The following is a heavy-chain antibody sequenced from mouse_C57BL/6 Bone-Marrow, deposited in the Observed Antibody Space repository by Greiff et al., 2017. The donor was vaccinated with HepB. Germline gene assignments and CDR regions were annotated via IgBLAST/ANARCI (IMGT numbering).Heavy chain of an antibody. V-gene: IGHV5-17*01. J-gene: IGHJ4*01. CDR3: AREETYYAMDY. Sequence: EVKVVESGGGLVKPGGSLKLSCAASGFTFSDYGMHWVRQAPEKGLEWVAYISSGSSTIYYADTVKGRFTISRDNAKNTPFLQMTSLRSEDTAMYYCAREETYYAMDYWGQGTSVTVSS. CDR1: GFTFSDYG. CDR2: ISSGSSTI.